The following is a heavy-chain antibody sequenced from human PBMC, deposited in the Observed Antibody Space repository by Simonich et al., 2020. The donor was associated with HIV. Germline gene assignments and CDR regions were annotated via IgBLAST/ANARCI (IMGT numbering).Heavy chain of an antibody. CDR1: GGSISSSSYY. V-gene: IGHV4-39*01. J-gene: IGHJ1*01. CDR3: ESQNSGRYYGYVQH. CDR2: IYYSGRT. Sequence: QLQLQESGPGLVTPSETLSLTCTVSGGSISSSSYYWGWIRRHPGKGLEWIGSIYYSGRTFDNPALQNRVTISIDTSKTQFPLKLSSVTAADTAVYYCESQNSGRYYGYVQHWGQGTLVTVSS. D-gene: IGHD1-26*01.